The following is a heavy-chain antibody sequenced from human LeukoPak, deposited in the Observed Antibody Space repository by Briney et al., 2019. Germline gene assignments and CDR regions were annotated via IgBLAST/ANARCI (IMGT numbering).Heavy chain of an antibody. J-gene: IGHJ4*02. V-gene: IGHV4-39*01. CDR2: IYYSGST. CDR1: GGSISSSSYY. D-gene: IGHD5-18*01. CDR3: ARHPRSRVNTAMVFLYYFDY. Sequence: TSETLSPTCTVSGGSISSSSYYWGWIRQPPGKGLEWIGSIYYSGSTYYNPSLKSRVTISVDTSKNQFSLKLSSVTAADTAVYYCARHPRSRVNTAMVFLYYFDYWGQGTLVTVSS.